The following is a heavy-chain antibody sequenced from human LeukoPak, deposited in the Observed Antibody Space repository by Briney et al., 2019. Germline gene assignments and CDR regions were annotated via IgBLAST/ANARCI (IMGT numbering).Heavy chain of an antibody. J-gene: IGHJ4*02. CDR1: GFTFSDYY. Sequence: SGGSLRLSCAASGFTFSDYYMSWIRQAPGKGVEWVSYISSSSSYTNYADSVKGRFTISRDNAKNSLYLQMNSLRAEDTAVYYCASAAAGKGYWGQGTLVTVSS. D-gene: IGHD6-13*01. V-gene: IGHV3-11*06. CDR2: ISSSSSYT. CDR3: ASAAAGKGY.